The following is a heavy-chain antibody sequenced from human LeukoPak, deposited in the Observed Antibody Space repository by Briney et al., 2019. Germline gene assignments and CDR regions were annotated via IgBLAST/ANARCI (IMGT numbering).Heavy chain of an antibody. CDR3: ARVSGGSYYYYMDV. Sequence: GSLRLSCAASGFTFSDYYMSWIRQAPGKGLEWVSYISSSGSTIYYADSVKGRFTISRDNAKSSLYLQMNSLRAEDTAVYYCARVSGGSYYYYMDVWGKGTTVTVSS. D-gene: IGHD2-15*01. V-gene: IGHV3-11*04. CDR2: ISSSGSTI. J-gene: IGHJ6*03. CDR1: GFTFSDYY.